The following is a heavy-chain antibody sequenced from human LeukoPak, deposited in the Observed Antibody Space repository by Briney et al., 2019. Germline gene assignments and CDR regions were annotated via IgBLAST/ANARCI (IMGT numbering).Heavy chain of an antibody. CDR1: GGTLSSYA. J-gene: IGHJ4*02. V-gene: IGHV1-69*13. D-gene: IGHD3-10*01. Sequence: SVKVSCKASGGTLSSYAISGVRQAPGQGVEGMGGIIPIFGTANYAQKFQGRVTITADESTSTAYMELSSLRSEDTAVYYCARRPDYYHGSGSYYPNWGQGTLVTVSS. CDR3: ARRPDYYHGSGSYYPN. CDR2: IIPIFGTA.